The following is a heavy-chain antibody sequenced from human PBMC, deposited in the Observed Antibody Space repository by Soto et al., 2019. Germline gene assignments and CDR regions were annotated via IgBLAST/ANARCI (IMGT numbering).Heavy chain of an antibody. CDR3: ARHPPSSSWFQHQNWFDP. Sequence: QLQLRESGPGVVRPSETLSLTCTVSGASISSMTYYWGWIRQSPGKGLEWIGSIFSSGSTYYNSSFKSRATISVDTSKNQFFLRLTSVAAADTAVYYCARHPPSSSWFQHQNWFDPWGQGTLVTVSS. CDR1: GASISSMTYY. D-gene: IGHD6-13*01. CDR2: IFSSGST. V-gene: IGHV4-39*01. J-gene: IGHJ5*02.